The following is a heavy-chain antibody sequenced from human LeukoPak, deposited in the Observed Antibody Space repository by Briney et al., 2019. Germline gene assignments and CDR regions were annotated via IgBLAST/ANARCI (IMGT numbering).Heavy chain of an antibody. Sequence: SMKVSCKASGGTFNSYAISWVRQAPGQGLEWMGGIIPIFGTANYAQKFQGRVTITTDESTSTAYMELSSLRSEDTAVYYCARDLYNWNDEVMAYNWFDPWGQGTLVTVSS. CDR1: GGTFNSYA. D-gene: IGHD1-1*01. J-gene: IGHJ5*02. CDR2: IIPIFGTA. CDR3: ARDLYNWNDEVMAYNWFDP. V-gene: IGHV1-69*05.